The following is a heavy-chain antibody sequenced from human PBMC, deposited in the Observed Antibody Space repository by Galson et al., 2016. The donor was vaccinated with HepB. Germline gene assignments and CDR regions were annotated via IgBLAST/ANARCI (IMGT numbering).Heavy chain of an antibody. CDR2: IYPSDSQT. CDR1: GYSFDLYW. CDR3: AKQHIDGYNSDY. D-gene: IGHD5-24*01. V-gene: IGHV5-51*01. Sequence: QSGAEVKKPGESLKISCKGSGYSFDLYWIGWVRQMPGKGLEWMGIIYPSDSQTVYSPSFQGQVTISADKSISTAYLQWNSLKASDTAMYYCAKQHIDGYNSDYWGQGTLVTVSS. J-gene: IGHJ4*02.